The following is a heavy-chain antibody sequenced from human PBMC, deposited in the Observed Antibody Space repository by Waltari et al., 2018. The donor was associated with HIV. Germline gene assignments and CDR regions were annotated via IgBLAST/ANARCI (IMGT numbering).Heavy chain of an antibody. CDR1: GYTFTGYY. J-gene: IGHJ5*02. CDR2: INPNSGGT. D-gene: IGHD3-10*01. V-gene: IGHV1-2*02. CDR3: ARSYYGSGNWFDP. Sequence: QVQLVQSGAEVKKPGASVKVSCKASGYTFTGYYMHWVLLAPGQGLEWMGWINPNSGGTNYAQKFQGRVTMTRDTSISTAYMELSRLRSDDTAVYYCARSYYGSGNWFDPWGQGTLVTVSS.